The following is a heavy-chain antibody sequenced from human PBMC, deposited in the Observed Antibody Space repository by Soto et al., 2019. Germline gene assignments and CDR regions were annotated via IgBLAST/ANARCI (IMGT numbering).Heavy chain of an antibody. D-gene: IGHD2-21*02. CDR3: SSKAACGGDGYDVES. CDR2: IMPLFGTA. V-gene: IGHV1-69*06. J-gene: IGHJ4*02. Sequence: QVYLVQSGAEVNKPGSSVKISCKASGGIFSSNTINWVRQAAGQGLEWMGGIMPLFGTANYAEKLQGRVTITADKSTKTEYMELPCLRSEDTAVYYCSSKAACGGDGYDVESWGQRTLVTVSS. CDR1: GGIFSSNT.